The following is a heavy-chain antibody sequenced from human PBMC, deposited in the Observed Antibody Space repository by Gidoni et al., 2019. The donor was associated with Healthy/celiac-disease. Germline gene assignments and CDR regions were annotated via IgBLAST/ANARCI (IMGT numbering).Heavy chain of an antibody. J-gene: IGHJ6*02. CDR1: GFTFSSYG. CDR3: ARFLCVGCYNYYYYGMDV. D-gene: IGHD2-15*01. CDR2: IWYDGSNK. V-gene: IGHV3-33*01. Sequence: QVQLVESGGGVVQPGRSLRLSCAASGFTFSSYGMHWVRQAPGKGLEWVAVIWYDGSNKYYADSVKGRFTISRDNSKNTLYLQMNSLRAEDTAVYYCARFLCVGCYNYYYYGMDVWGQGTTVTVSS.